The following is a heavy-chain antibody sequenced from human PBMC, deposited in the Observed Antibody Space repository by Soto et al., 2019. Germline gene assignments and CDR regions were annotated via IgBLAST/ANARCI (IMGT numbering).Heavy chain of an antibody. CDR3: ARGKQNALDV. Sequence: PGGSLRLSCAVSGFTVNYNYMSWVRQAPRKGLEWVSVIYSGGTTNYADSVKGRFTIPRDNSKNTLYLQMNSLRAEDTAVYYCARGKQNALDVWGQGTTVTVSS. J-gene: IGHJ6*02. CDR2: IYSGGTT. D-gene: IGHD2-8*01. V-gene: IGHV3-66*01. CDR1: GFTVNYNY.